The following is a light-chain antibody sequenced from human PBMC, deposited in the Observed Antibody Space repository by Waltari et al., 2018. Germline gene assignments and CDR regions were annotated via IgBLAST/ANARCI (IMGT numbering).Light chain of an antibody. CDR2: DDG. V-gene: IGLV3-21*02. CDR1: NIGSKN. Sequence: SYVLTQPPSVSVAPGQTARISCDGNNIGSKNVHRYQQKPGQAPVLVVYDDGDRPSGIPERFSGSNSGNTATLTISRVDAGDEADYYCQVWDSGSDHYVFGTVTKVTVL. J-gene: IGLJ1*01. CDR3: QVWDSGSDHYV.